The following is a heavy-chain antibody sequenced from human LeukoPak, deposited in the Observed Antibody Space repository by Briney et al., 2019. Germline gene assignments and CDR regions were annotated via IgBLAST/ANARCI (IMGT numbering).Heavy chain of an antibody. CDR3: ARGIVGATSDY. J-gene: IGHJ4*02. CDR1: GYTFTSYG. Sequence: GASVKVSCKASGYTFTSYGISWVRQAPGQGLEWMGWMNPNSGNTGYAQKFQGRVTITRNTSISTAYMELSSLRSEDTAVYYCARGIVGATSDYWGQGTLVTVSS. V-gene: IGHV1-8*03. CDR2: MNPNSGNT. D-gene: IGHD1-26*01.